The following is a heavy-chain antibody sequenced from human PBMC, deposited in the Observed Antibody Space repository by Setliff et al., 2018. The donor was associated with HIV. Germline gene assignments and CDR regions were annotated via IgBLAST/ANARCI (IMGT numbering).Heavy chain of an antibody. J-gene: IGHJ6*03. CDR1: GFSLITSGVG. CDR2: IYWNDDK. V-gene: IGHV2-5*01. Sequence: SGPTLVNPTQTLSLTCTFSGFSLITSGVGVGWIRQPPGKAPEWLALIYWNDDKRYSPSLKSRLTIRKDASKNQVVLTMTKMDPVDTGTYYCAHTTSFDFWTPGPMDVWGKGTTVTVSS. D-gene: IGHD3-3*01. CDR3: AHTTSFDFWTPGPMDV.